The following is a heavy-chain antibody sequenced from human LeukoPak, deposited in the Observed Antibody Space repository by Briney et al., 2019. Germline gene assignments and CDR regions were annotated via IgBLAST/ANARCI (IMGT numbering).Heavy chain of an antibody. CDR2: INHSGST. J-gene: IGHJ1*01. CDR3: ARGRSWYSSSSVYFQH. CDR1: GGSFSGYY. D-gene: IGHD6-6*01. Sequence: PSETLSLTCAVYGGSFSGYYWSWIRQPPGKGLEWIGEINHSGSTNYNPSLKSRVTISVDTSKNQFSLKLSSVTAADTAVYYCARGRSWYSSSSVYFQHWGQGTLVTVSS. V-gene: IGHV4-34*01.